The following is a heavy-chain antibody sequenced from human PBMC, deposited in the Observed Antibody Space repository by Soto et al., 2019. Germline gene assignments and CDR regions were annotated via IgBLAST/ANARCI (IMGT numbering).Heavy chain of an antibody. Sequence: QVLLVQSGAEVKKPGASVKVSCKASGYTFTSYDINWVRQATGQGLEWMGWINPNSANTGYAQKFQGRVTMTRNTSLRTAYMELSSLRSEDTAVYYCARGRRGIVVVVSARRQYYFDYCGQETLVSV. CDR1: GYTFTSYD. CDR2: INPNSANT. CDR3: ARGRRGIVVVVSARRQYYFDY. J-gene: IGHJ4*02. D-gene: IGHD2-15*01. V-gene: IGHV1-8*01.